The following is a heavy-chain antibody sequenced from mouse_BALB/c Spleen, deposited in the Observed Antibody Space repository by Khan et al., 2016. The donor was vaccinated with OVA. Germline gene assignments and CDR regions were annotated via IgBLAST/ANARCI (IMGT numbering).Heavy chain of an antibody. CDR3: ARGGYSAFAY. CDR2: IFPGSDIP. CDR1: GYTFTDYI. V-gene: IGHV1-77*01. Sequence: QVQLQQSGPELVKPGASLKVSCKASGYTFTDYIIGWVKQSTRQGLEWIGDIFPGSDIPYYNEKFKDKATLTVDKSANTAYMQLSSLTSEDSAVYFCARGGYSAFAYWGRGTLVTVSA. D-gene: IGHD2-14*01. J-gene: IGHJ3*01.